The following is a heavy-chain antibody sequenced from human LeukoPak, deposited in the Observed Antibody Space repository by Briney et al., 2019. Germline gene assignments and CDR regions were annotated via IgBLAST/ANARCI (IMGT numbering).Heavy chain of an antibody. D-gene: IGHD4-11*01. V-gene: IGHV3-74*01. Sequence: GGSLRLSCAASGFTFSRYWMHWVRQAPGKGLVWVSHIKSDGSSTSYADSVKGRFTISRDNAKNTLYLQMSSLRAEDTAVYYCARGRTSGGMTTDIDYWGQGTLVTVSS. CDR3: ARGRTSGGMTTDIDY. J-gene: IGHJ4*02. CDR1: GFTFSRYW. CDR2: IKSDGSST.